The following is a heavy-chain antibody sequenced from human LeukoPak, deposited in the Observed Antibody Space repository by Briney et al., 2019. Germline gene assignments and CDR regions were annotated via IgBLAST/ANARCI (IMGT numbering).Heavy chain of an antibody. D-gene: IGHD4-23*01. CDR1: GFTFSSCE. V-gene: IGHV3-48*03. CDR3: AIHDYHSNSDAVVV. CDR2: ISRSGSIT. Sequence: GGSLRLTCAAPGFTFSSCELSWVRQAPTQGLEWVSYISRSGSITYYADSVKGRFTISRDSAKNSLYLQMNSLRAEDTAVYYCAIHDYHSNSDAVVVWGQGAMVTVSS. J-gene: IGHJ3*01.